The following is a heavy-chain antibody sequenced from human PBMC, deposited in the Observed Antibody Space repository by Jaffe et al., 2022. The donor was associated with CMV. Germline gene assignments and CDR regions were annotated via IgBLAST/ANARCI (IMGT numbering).Heavy chain of an antibody. CDR3: ARHNLNCSHGVCDYFDY. CDR2: IYFSGST. D-gene: IGHD2-8*01. CDR1: GGSISSYY. J-gene: IGHJ4*01. V-gene: IGHV4-59*08. Sequence: QVQLQESGPGLVKPSETLSLTCTVSGGSISSYYWSWIRQPPGKGLEWIGYIYFSGSTNYNPSLKSRVTISVDTSKNQFSLKLSSVTAADTAVYYCARHNLNCSHGVCDYFDYWGQGTLVTVSS.